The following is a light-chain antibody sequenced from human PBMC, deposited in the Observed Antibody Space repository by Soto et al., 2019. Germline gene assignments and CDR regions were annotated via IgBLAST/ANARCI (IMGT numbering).Light chain of an antibody. V-gene: IGKV1-5*03. J-gene: IGKJ5*01. Sequence: DIQMTQSPSILSASVGDKVTFTCRASQSISNFLAWYQQKPGKAPKPLIYYTSSLESGVPSRFSGSGSGTEFTLTISSLQPDDFATYYCQQYKTYPITFGQGTHWRL. CDR1: QSISNF. CDR3: QQYKTYPIT. CDR2: YTS.